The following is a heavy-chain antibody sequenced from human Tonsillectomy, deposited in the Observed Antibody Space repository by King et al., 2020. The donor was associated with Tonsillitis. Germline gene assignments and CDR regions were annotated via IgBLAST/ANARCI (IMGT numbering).Heavy chain of an antibody. V-gene: IGHV1-18*01. J-gene: IGHJ4*02. D-gene: IGHD3-22*01. CDR3: ARDSTDYYDSTGYYYWGY. CDR2: ISTYNGNT. CDR1: GYTFISYG. Sequence: QLVQSGAEVKKPGASVKVSCKASGYTFISYGISWVRQAPGQGLEWMGWISTYNGNTNYAQKLQGRVTMTPDTSTSTAYMELRRLRSDDTAVYYCARDSTDYYDSTGYYYWGYWGQGTLVTVSS.